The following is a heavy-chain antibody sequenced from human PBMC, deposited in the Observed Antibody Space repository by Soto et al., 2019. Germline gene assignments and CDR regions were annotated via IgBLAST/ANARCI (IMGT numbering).Heavy chain of an antibody. CDR2: ISYDGSNK. D-gene: IGHD4-4*01. CDR1: GFTFSSYA. V-gene: IGHV3-30-3*01. J-gene: IGHJ6*02. Sequence: GGSLRLSCAASGFTFSSYAMHWVRQAPGKGLEWVAVISYDGSNKYYADSVKGRFTISRDNSKNTLYLQMNSLRAEDTAVYYCARTMTTVTTRNYYYGMDVWGQGTTVTVSS. CDR3: ARTMTTVTTRNYYYGMDV.